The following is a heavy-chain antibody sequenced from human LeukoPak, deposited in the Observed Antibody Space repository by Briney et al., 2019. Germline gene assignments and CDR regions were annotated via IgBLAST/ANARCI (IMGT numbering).Heavy chain of an antibody. CDR1: GGTFSSYG. CDR3: ARDNEFRGAAAIYYYYGMDV. J-gene: IGHJ6*02. CDR2: ISAYNGNT. Sequence: ASVKVSCKASGGTFSSYGISWVRQAPGQGLEWMGWISAYNGNTNYAQKLQGRVTMTTDTSTSTAYMELRSLRSDDTAVYYCARDNEFRGAAAIYYYYGMDVWGQGTTVTVSS. V-gene: IGHV1-18*01. D-gene: IGHD2-2*01.